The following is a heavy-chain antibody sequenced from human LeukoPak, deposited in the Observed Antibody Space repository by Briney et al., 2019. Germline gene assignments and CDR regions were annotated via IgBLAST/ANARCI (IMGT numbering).Heavy chain of an antibody. D-gene: IGHD5-24*01. Sequence: GGSLRLSCAASGFTFSSYAMSWVRQAPGKGLEWVSAISGSGGSTYYADSVKGRFTISRDNSKNTLYLQMNSLRAEDTAVYYCARARWLQEEFDYWGQGTLVTVSS. CDR1: GFTFSSYA. CDR3: ARARWLQEEFDY. J-gene: IGHJ4*02. V-gene: IGHV3-23*01. CDR2: ISGSGGST.